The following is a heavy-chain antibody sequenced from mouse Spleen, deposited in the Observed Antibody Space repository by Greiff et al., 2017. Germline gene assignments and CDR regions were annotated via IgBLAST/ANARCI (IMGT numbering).Heavy chain of an antibody. J-gene: IGHJ2*01. V-gene: IGHV1-72*01. D-gene: IGHD2-1*01. Sequence: QVQLQQSGAELVKPGASVKLSCKASGYTFTGYWMHWVKQRPGRGLEWIGWIYPGSGGTKYNEKFKGKATLTADKSSSTAYMQLSSLTSEDSAVYFCARDYYVPFDYWGQGTTLTVSS. CDR1: GYTFTGYW. CDR2: IYPGSGGT. CDR3: ARDYYVPFDY.